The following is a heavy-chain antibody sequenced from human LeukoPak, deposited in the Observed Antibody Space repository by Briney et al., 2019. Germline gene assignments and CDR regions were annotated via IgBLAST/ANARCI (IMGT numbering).Heavy chain of an antibody. V-gene: IGHV3-48*03. Sequence: GGSLRLSCAASGFTFSSYEMNWVRQAPGKGLEWVSDISSSGSYTNDADSVKGRFTISRDNAKNSLHLEMNSLRVEDTAVYYCAREGYNSGPIPFDSWGQGTLVTVSS. D-gene: IGHD5-18*01. J-gene: IGHJ5*01. CDR3: AREGYNSGPIPFDS. CDR2: ISSSGSYT. CDR1: GFTFSSYE.